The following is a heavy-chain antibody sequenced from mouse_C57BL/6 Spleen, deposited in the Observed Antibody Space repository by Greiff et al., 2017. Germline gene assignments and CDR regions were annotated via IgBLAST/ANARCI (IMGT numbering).Heavy chain of an antibody. Sequence: QVQLQQPGAELVKPGASVKLSFKASGYTFTSYWMQWVKQRPGQGLEWIGEIDPSDSYTNYNQKFKGKATLTVDTSSSTAYMQLSSLTSEDYAVYYCARNPGKNGLAYWGQGTLVTVSA. CDR2: IDPSDSYT. CDR3: ARNPGKNGLAY. V-gene: IGHV1-50*01. J-gene: IGHJ3*01. CDR1: GYTFTSYW. D-gene: IGHD4-1*01.